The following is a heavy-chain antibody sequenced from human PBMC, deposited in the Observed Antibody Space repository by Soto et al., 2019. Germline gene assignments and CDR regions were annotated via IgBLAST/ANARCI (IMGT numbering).Heavy chain of an antibody. J-gene: IGHJ4*02. CDR2: IYYSGST. Sequence: PAETLSLTCTVSGGSSSRYYWSWVRQPPGKGLEWIGYIYYSGSTNYNPPLKSRVTISVDTSKNQFSLKLSSVTAADTAVYYCARGVTAMAAAFDYWGQGALVTVSS. D-gene: IGHD5-18*01. CDR1: GGSSSRYY. CDR3: ARGVTAMAAAFDY. V-gene: IGHV4-59*01.